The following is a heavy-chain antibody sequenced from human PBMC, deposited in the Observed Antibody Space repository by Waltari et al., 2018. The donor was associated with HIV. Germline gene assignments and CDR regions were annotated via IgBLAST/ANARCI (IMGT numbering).Heavy chain of an antibody. CDR2: INHSGST. D-gene: IGHD3-22*01. Sequence: QVQLQQWGAGLLKPSQTLSLTCTVYGRSFSGYYWNWNRQPPGKGLEWIVEINHSGSTNYNPSLKSRVTISVDTSKNQFSLKLSSVTAADTAVYYCASQPNYYDSSGYYSLGFDYWGQGTLVTVSS. CDR3: ASQPNYYDSSGYYSLGFDY. J-gene: IGHJ4*02. V-gene: IGHV4-34*01. CDR1: GRSFSGYY.